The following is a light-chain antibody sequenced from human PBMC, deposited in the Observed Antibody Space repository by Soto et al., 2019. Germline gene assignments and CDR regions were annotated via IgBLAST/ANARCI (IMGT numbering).Light chain of an antibody. V-gene: IGKV3-15*01. CDR1: QSVSSN. Sequence: EIVMTQSPVTLSVSPGERATLSCRASQSVSSNLAWYQQKPGQAPSLLIYGAFTRATGIPARFSGTGSGTEFTLTISSLQSEDFALYYCQRYNDWPLTFGQGTKVDIK. J-gene: IGKJ1*01. CDR2: GAF. CDR3: QRYNDWPLT.